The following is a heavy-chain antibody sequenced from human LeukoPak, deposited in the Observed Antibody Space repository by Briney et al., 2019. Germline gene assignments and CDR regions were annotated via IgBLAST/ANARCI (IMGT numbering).Heavy chain of an antibody. D-gene: IGHD6-19*01. J-gene: IGHJ4*02. CDR3: ARGTVAGTLFDY. CDR1: GYIFTSYW. CDR2: IYPGDSDT. V-gene: IGHV5-51*01. Sequence: GESLEISCQGSGYIFTSYWIGWVRQVPGKGLEGMGIIYPGDSDTRYSPSFEGQVTISAHKSRSPASLQWSSLKASDTAMYYCARGTVAGTLFDYWGQGTLITVSS.